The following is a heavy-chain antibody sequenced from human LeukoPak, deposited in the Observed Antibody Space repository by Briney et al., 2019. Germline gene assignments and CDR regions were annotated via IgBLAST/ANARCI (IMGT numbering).Heavy chain of an antibody. CDR2: VNPNNGNT. V-gene: IGHV1-8*03. D-gene: IGHD3-22*01. Sequence: ASVKVSCKASGYSFTNYDINWVRQATGQGLEWMGWVNPNNGNTGSAQRFQGRVTITSDTSISTAYMELSSLRSEDTAVYYCVRQFYYDSGAYWGAHYYYYLDVWGKGTPVTVSS. CDR1: GYSFTNYD. J-gene: IGHJ6*03. CDR3: VRQFYYDSGAYWGAHYYYYLDV.